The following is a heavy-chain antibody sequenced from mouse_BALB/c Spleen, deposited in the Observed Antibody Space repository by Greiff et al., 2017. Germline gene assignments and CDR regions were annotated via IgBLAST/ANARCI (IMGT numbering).Heavy chain of an antibody. J-gene: IGHJ4*01. CDR1: GFTFSSYG. CDR2: ISSGGIYT. CDR3: ARQKGRYDVMDY. Sequence: EVQLVESGGDLVKPGGSLKLSCAASGFTFSSYGMSWVRQTPDKRLEWVATISSGGIYTYYPDSVKGRFTISRDNAKNTLYLQMSSLKSEDTAMYYCARQKGRYDVMDYWGQGTSVTVSS. D-gene: IGHD2-14*01. V-gene: IGHV5-6*01.